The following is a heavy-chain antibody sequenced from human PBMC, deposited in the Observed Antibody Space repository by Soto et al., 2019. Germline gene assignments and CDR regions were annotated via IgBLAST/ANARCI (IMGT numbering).Heavy chain of an antibody. CDR1: GGSISSSSYY. J-gene: IGHJ6*03. CDR3: ARQLSSSTTYYYYYYMDV. D-gene: IGHD6-6*01. V-gene: IGHV4-39*01. Sequence: SETLSLTCTASGGSISSSSYYWGWIRQPPGKGLEWIGSIYYSGSTYYNPSLKSRVTISVDTSKNQFSLKLSSVTAADTAVYYCARQLSSSTTYYYYYYMDVWGKGTTVTVSS. CDR2: IYYSGST.